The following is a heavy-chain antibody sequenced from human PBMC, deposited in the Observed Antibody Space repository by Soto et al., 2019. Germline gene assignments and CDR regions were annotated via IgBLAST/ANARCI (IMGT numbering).Heavy chain of an antibody. J-gene: IGHJ3*02. CDR2: IYYSGST. Sequence: QVQLQESGPGLVTPSDTLSHTCAVSGYSISSSNWWGWIRQPPGKGLEWIGYIYYSGSTYYNPSLKRRVTMSVVTSKNQFSLKLSSVTAVDTAVYYCARKNGVLDAFDIWGQGTMVTVSS. CDR1: GYSISSSNW. CDR3: ARKNGVLDAFDI. D-gene: IGHD4-17*01. V-gene: IGHV4-28*01.